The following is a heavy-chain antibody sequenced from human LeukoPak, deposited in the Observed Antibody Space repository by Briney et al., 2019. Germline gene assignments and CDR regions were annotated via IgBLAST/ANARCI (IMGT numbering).Heavy chain of an antibody. V-gene: IGHV5-51*01. J-gene: IGHJ4*02. CDR3: ARHPSSSSYLYYFDY. CDR1: GYSFTSYW. CDR2: IYPGDSDT. Sequence: GESLKISCKGSGYSFTSYWIGWVRQMPGKGLEWMGIIYPGDSDTRYSPSFQGQVTISADKSITTAYLQWSSLKASDTAMYYCARHPSSSSYLYYFDYWGQGTLVTVSS. D-gene: IGHD6-6*01.